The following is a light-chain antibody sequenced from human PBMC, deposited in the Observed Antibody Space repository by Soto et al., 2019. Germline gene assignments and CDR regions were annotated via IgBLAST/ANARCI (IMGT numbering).Light chain of an antibody. Sequence: DIPLTQSPSFLSASVGDRVTITCRASQGISSYLAWYQQKPGKAPKLLIYAATTLQSGVPSRFSGSGSGTEFTLTISSLQPADFATYYCQQLNSYPRTFGPGTKVDIK. CDR2: AAT. CDR1: QGISSY. CDR3: QQLNSYPRT. J-gene: IGKJ3*01. V-gene: IGKV1-9*01.